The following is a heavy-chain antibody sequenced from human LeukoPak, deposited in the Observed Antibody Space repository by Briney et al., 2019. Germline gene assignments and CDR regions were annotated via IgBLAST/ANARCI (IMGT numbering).Heavy chain of an antibody. J-gene: IGHJ6*02. CDR3: ARRGSGYYYYGMDV. D-gene: IGHD2-15*01. CDR2: IYYSGST. V-gene: IGHV4-59*08. Sequence: SETLSLTCTVSGGSISSYYWSWIRQPPGKGLEWIGYIYYSGSTNYNPSLKSRVTISIDTSKNQFSLKLNSVTAADTAVYYCARRGSGYYYYGMDVWGQGATVTVSS. CDR1: GGSISSYY.